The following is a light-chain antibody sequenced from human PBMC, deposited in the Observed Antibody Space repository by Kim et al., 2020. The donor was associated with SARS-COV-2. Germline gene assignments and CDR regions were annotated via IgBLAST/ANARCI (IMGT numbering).Light chain of an antibody. CDR3: NSRDSSGNHLGV. CDR1: SLRSYY. V-gene: IGLV3-19*01. CDR2: GKN. J-gene: IGLJ1*01. Sequence: LGQTVRITCQGDSLRSYYASWDQQKPGQAPVLVSYGKNNRPSGIPDRFSGSTSGNTASLTITGAQAEDEADYYCNSRDSSGNHLGVFGTGTKVTVL.